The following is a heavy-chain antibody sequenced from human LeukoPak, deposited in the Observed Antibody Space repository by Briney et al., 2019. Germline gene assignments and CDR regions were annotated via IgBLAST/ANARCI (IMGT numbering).Heavy chain of an antibody. CDR2: ISPDGSST. CDR1: GFTFSDYY. CDR3: ARDSQGLDYYGSGSYLSNP. V-gene: IGHV3-11*04. D-gene: IGHD3-10*01. J-gene: IGHJ5*02. Sequence: PGGSLRLSCAATGFTFSDYYINWIRQAPGKGLEWVAYISPDGSSTFYADSVKGRFTISRDNAKNSPYLQMNSLRAEDTAVYYCARDSQGLDYYGSGSYLSNPWGQGTLVTVSS.